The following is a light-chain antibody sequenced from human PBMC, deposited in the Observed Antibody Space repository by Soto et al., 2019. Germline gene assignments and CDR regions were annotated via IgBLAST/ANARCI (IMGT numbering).Light chain of an antibody. Sequence: QSALTQPVSVSGSPGQSITISCTGTSSDVGGYNYVSWYQHHPDKAPKLMIFDVNNRPSGISSRFSGSKSGNTASLTISGLQAEDKAAYYCSSYTSSSPRLVFGGGTKLTVL. CDR1: SSDVGGYNY. CDR2: DVN. J-gene: IGLJ3*02. V-gene: IGLV2-14*03. CDR3: SSYTSSSPRLV.